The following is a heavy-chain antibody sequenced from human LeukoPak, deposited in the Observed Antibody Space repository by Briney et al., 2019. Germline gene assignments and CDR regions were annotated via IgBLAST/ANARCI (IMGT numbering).Heavy chain of an antibody. J-gene: IGHJ3*02. CDR1: GDSISTYY. D-gene: IGHD3-16*02. CDR2: IYSSGTT. V-gene: IGHV4-59*01. Sequence: SETLSLTCAVSGDSISTYYWSWIRQSPGKGLEWIGYIYSSGTTNNNPSLRSRVTMSLDTSKNQFFLRLSSVTAADTALYYCARVRNYPDAFDIWSHGTMVTVSS. CDR3: ARVRNYPDAFDI.